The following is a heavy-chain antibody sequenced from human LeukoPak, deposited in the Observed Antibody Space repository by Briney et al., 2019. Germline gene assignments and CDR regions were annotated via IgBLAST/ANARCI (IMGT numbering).Heavy chain of an antibody. J-gene: IGHJ4*02. D-gene: IGHD5-12*01. CDR1: GFTFSSYG. CDR2: ISYDGSKK. CDR3: AKEQARDIVATAPLDY. Sequence: PGGSLRLSCAASGFTFSSYGMHWVRQAPGKGLEWVAVISYDGSKKYYADSVKGRFTISRDNSKNTLYLQMNSLRAEDTAVYYCAKEQARDIVATAPLDYWGQGTLVTVSS. V-gene: IGHV3-30*18.